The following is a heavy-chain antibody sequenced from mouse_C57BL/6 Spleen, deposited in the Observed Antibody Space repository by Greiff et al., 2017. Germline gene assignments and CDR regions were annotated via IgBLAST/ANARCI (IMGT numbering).Heavy chain of an antibody. CDR1: GYTFTSYW. CDR3: ARHDYDYYFDY. CDR2: IYPSDSET. J-gene: IGHJ2*01. V-gene: IGHV1-61*01. Sequence: QVQLQQPGAELVRPGSSVKLSCKASGYTFTSYWMDWVKQRPGQGLEWIGNIYPSDSETHYNQKFKDKATLTVDKSSSTAYMQLSSLTSEDSAVYYCARHDYDYYFDYWGQGTTLTVSS. D-gene: IGHD2-4*01.